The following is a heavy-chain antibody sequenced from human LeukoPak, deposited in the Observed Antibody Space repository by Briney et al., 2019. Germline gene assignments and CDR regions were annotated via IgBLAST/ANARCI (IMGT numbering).Heavy chain of an antibody. V-gene: IGHV1-2*02. CDR1: GYTFTGYD. J-gene: IGHJ5*02. CDR2: INPNSGGT. Sequence: ASVKVSCKASGYTFTGYDMHWVRQAPGQGLEWMGWINPNSGGTNYAQKFQGRVTMTRDTSISTAYMELSRPRSDDTAVYYCARTRGGTISWLDPWGQGTLVTVSS. CDR3: ARTRGGTISWLDP. D-gene: IGHD1-1*01.